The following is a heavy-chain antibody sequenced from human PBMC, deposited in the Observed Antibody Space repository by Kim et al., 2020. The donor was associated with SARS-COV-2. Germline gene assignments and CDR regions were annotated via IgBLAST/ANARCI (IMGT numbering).Heavy chain of an antibody. CDR1: GGSISSGSYY. Sequence: SETLSLTCTVSGGSISSGSYYWSWIRQPAGKGLEWIGRIYTSGSTNYNPSLKSRVTISVDTSKNQFSLKLSSVTAADTAVYYCARDRGYSYGYGMYFDYWGQGTLVTVSS. D-gene: IGHD5-18*01. CDR3: ARDRGYSYGYGMYFDY. CDR2: IYTSGST. J-gene: IGHJ4*02. V-gene: IGHV4-61*02.